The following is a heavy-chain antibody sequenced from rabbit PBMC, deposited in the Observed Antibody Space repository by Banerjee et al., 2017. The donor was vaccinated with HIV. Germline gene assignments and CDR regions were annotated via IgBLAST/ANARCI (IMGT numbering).Heavy chain of an antibody. J-gene: IGHJ4*01. Sequence: QEQLVESGGGLAHPEGSLTLTCKASGIDFRSNVRSWACQAQGKGLEGKGSIYGGSSGIPYFPSWAKGRFAIPRSSSLNTVPLQMTSLAAADTAPYFCARDRAAYDGYNFNWWSPGALVPVS. CDR1: GIDFRSNV. CDR2: IYGGSSGIP. V-gene: IGHV1S47*01. D-gene: IGHD6-1*01. CDR3: ARDRAAYDGYNFNW.